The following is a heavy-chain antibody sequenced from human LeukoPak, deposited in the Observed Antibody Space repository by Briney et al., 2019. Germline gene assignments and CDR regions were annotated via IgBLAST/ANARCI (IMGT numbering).Heavy chain of an antibody. D-gene: IGHD6-13*01. J-gene: IGHJ6*02. CDR3: ARAARESSSWYGGLYDYYYYYGMDV. CDR2: IYYSGST. V-gene: IGHV4-61*01. Sequence: SETLSLTCTVSGDSVSSGSYYWSWIRQPPGTGLEWIGYIYYSGSTNYNPSLKSRVTISVDTSKNQFSLKLSSVTAADTAVYYCARAARESSSWYGGLYDYYYYYGMDVWGQGTTVTVSS. CDR1: GDSVSSGSYY.